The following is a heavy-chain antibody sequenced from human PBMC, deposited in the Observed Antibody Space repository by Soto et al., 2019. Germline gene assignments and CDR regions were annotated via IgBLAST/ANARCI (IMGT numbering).Heavy chain of an antibody. CDR3: ARFPIFTSSLDY. CDR1: GCTISSGGYY. V-gene: IGHV4-31*03. CDR2: IYYSGST. Sequence: PSETLSLTCTVSGCTISSGGYYWSWVRQHPGKGLEWIGYIYYSGSTYNTPSVKSRVTLSVDTSKNQFSLKLSSVTAADTVVYYCARFPIFTSSLDYWGQGTLVTVSS. D-gene: IGHD3-3*02. J-gene: IGHJ4*02.